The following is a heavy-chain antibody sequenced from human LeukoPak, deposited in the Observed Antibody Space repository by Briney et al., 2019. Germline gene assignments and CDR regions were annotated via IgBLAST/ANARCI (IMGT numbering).Heavy chain of an antibody. V-gene: IGHV3-23*01. D-gene: IGHD6-13*01. Sequence: GGSLRLSCAASGFTFSSYAMSWVRQAPGKGLEWVSAISGTGGSTHYADSAKGRFTISRDNSKNTLYLQMNSLRAEDTAVYYCAKDGRVGYSSSWSNYWGQGTLVTVSS. J-gene: IGHJ4*02. CDR3: AKDGRVGYSSSWSNY. CDR2: ISGTGGST. CDR1: GFTFSSYA.